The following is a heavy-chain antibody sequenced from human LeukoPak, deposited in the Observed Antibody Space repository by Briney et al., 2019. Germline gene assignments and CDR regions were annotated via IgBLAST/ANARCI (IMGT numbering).Heavy chain of an antibody. CDR3: AIRFGYYDSSGYYGL. D-gene: IGHD3-22*01. Sequence: ASVKVSCKASGGTFSSYAISWVRQAPGQGLEWMGRLIPILGIANYAQKFQGRVTITADKSTSTAYMELSSLRSEDTAVYYCAIRFGYYDSSGYYGLWGQGTLVTVSS. J-gene: IGHJ4*02. V-gene: IGHV1-69*04. CDR2: LIPILGIA. CDR1: GGTFSSYA.